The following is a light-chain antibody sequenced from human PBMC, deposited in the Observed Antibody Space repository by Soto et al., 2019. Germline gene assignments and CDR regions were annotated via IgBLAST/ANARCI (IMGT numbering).Light chain of an antibody. J-gene: IGKJ1*01. V-gene: IGKV1-5*03. CDR1: QRISSW. CDR3: QQYSSSST. CDR2: KAS. Sequence: DIQMTQSPSTVSASIGGRAIITCRASQRISSWLAWYKQKPGKAPKLLIYKASSLQSGVSARFSGRGSGTQFTLTISSLQPDDFANYYCQQYSSSSTFGQGTKVEMK.